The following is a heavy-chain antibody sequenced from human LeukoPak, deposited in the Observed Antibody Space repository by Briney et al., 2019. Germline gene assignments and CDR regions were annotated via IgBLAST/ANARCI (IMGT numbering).Heavy chain of an antibody. CDR3: AKGTSELWFSD. J-gene: IGHJ4*02. D-gene: IGHD5-18*01. Sequence: SVKVSCKASGFTFSTSTMQWVRQARGQRLEWIGWIVVGSGNTNYAQKFQERVTITRDMSTSTAYMELSSLRSEDTAVYYCAKGTSELWFSDWGQGTLVTVSS. V-gene: IGHV1-58*02. CDR1: GFTFSTST. CDR2: IVVGSGNT.